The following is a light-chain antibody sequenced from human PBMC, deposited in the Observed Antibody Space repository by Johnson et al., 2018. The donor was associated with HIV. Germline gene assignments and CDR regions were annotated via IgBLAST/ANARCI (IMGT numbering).Light chain of an antibody. CDR2: DNN. CDR1: SSNIGNNY. V-gene: IGLV1-51*01. CDR3: GTWDNSLCATDV. J-gene: IGLJ1*01. Sequence: HSVLTQPPSVSAAPGQRVTISCSGSSSNIGNNYVSWYQQLPGTAPKLLIYDNNKRPSGIPDRFSGSKSGTSATLGITGLQTGDEADYYCGTWDNSLCATDVFGTGTKVTVL.